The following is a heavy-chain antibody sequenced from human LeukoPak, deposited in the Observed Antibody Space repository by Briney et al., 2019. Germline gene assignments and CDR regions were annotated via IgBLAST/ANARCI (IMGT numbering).Heavy chain of an antibody. V-gene: IGHV3-30*18. CDR2: ISYDGSNR. D-gene: IGHD3-22*01. Sequence: GGALRLSCAASGFTFRRYGIHWLRQAPGKGLEGVALISYDGSNRYYADSGKGRFTISRDNSKNTVSLQVNSLRAEDTAVYYCAKALQNYESSGYWALDPWGQGTLVTVSS. CDR1: GFTFRRYG. J-gene: IGHJ5*02. CDR3: AKALQNYESSGYWALDP.